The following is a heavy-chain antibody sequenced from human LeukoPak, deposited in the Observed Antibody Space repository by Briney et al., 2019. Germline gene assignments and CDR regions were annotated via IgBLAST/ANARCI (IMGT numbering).Heavy chain of an antibody. D-gene: IGHD3-3*01. J-gene: IGHJ4*02. CDR3: AREDYDFWSGYSRRALGY. CDR2: ISSSGSTI. V-gene: IGHV3-48*03. Sequence: GGSLRLSCAASGFTFSSYEMNWVRQAPGQGLEWVSYISSSGSTIYYADSVKGRFTISRDNAKNSLYLQMNSLRAEDTAVYYCAREDYDFWSGYSRRALGYWGQGTLVAVSS. CDR1: GFTFSSYE.